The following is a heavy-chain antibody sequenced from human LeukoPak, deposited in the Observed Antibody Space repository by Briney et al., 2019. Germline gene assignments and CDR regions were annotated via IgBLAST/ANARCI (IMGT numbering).Heavy chain of an antibody. V-gene: IGHV3-7*01. J-gene: IGHJ4*02. CDR3: ARAARYCSGTSCPLPFDY. Sequence: GGSLRLSCAASGITFSSSWMSWVRQAPGMGLEWVANIKQEGSEKYYVDSVKGRFSISRDNAKNSLYLQMNSLRAEDTAVYYCARAARYCSGTSCPLPFDYWGQGTLVTVSS. CDR2: IKQEGSEK. CDR1: GITFSSSW. D-gene: IGHD2-2*01.